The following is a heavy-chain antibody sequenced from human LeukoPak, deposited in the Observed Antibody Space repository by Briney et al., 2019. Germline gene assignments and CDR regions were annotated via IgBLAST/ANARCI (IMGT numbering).Heavy chain of an antibody. V-gene: IGHV1-69*02. Sequence: ASVKVSCKASGGTFSSYTISWVRQAPGQGLEWMGRIIPILGIANYAQKFQGRVTITADESTSTAYMELSSLRSEDTAVYYCARVPPDFWSGSDMDVWGKGTTVTVSS. CDR1: GGTFSSYT. CDR3: ARVPPDFWSGSDMDV. CDR2: IIPILGIA. D-gene: IGHD3-3*01. J-gene: IGHJ6*03.